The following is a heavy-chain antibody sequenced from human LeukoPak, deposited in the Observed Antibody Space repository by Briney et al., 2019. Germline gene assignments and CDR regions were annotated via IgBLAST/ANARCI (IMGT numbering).Heavy chain of an antibody. Sequence: PGGSLRLSCGASGFTFSSYSMHWVRQAPGKGLEWVSSISSASSYIYYADSVKGRFTISRDNAKNSLYLQMDRLRAEDTAVYYCGREGGKYGGDDYFDYWGQGTLVTVSS. CDR2: ISSASSYI. J-gene: IGHJ4*02. CDR3: GREGGKYGGDDYFDY. V-gene: IGHV3-21*01. D-gene: IGHD3-16*01. CDR1: GFTFSSYS.